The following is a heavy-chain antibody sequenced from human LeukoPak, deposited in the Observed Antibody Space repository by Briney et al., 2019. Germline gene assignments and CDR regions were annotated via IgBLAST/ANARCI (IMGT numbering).Heavy chain of an antibody. CDR1: GGSFSSGSYY. CDR3: ARGTWGYCSSTSCYKD. J-gene: IGHJ4*02. V-gene: IGHV4-61*01. CDR2: IYYSGST. Sequence: SETLSLTCTVSGGSFSSGSYYWSWIRQPPGKGLEWIGYIYYSGSTNYNPSLKSRVTISVDTSKNQFSLKLSSVTAADTAVYYCARGTWGYCSSTSCYKDWGQGTLVTVSS. D-gene: IGHD2-2*01.